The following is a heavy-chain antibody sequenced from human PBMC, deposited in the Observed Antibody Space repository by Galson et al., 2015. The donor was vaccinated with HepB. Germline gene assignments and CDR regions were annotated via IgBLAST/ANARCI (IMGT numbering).Heavy chain of an antibody. J-gene: IGHJ5*02. D-gene: IGHD3-16*01. CDR1: GFIFRHHA. CDR3: VKEGSWFGGDWFDP. CDR2: INGRGSTS. V-gene: IGHV3-23*01. Sequence: SLRLSCAGSGFIFRHHAMAWIRQAPGKGLEWVSGINGRGSTSSYSDAVKGRFSISRDNSRDTVFVQMDNLRAEDTAVYYCVKEGSWFGGDWFDPWGQGALVTVS.